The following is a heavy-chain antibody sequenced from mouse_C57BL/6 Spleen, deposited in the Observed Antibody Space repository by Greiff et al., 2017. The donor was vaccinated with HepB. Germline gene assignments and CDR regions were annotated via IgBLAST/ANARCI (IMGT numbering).Heavy chain of an antibody. V-gene: IGHV1-54*01. J-gene: IGHJ3*01. D-gene: IGHD2-3*01. CDR1: GYAFTNYL. CDR3: ARSGDGYYVPFAY. Sequence: QVQLKQSGAELVRPGTSVKVSCKASGYAFTNYLIEWVKQRPGQGLEWIGVINPGSGGTNYNEKFKGKATLTADKSSSTAYMQLSSLTSEDSAVYFCARSGDGYYVPFAYWGQGTLVTVSA. CDR2: INPGSGGT.